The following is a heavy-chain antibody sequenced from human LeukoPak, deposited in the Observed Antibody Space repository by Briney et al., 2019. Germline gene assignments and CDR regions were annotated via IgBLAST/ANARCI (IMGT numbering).Heavy chain of an antibody. CDR2: IYYSGST. V-gene: IGHV4-39*01. D-gene: IGHD6-19*01. J-gene: IGHJ4*02. CDR1: GGSISSSRDY. Sequence: SETLSLTCTVSGGSISSSRDYWGWIRQPPGKGQEWIGSIYYSGSTYYNPSLKSRVTISVDTSKNQFSLKLSSVTAAVTAVYYCARHVEIAVAGPIDYWGQGTLVTVSS. CDR3: ARHVEIAVAGPIDY.